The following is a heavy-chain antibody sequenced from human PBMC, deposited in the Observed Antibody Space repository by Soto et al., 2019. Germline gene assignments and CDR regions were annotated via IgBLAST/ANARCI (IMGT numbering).Heavy chain of an antibody. CDR2: IYPSGTI. J-gene: IGHJ4*02. V-gene: IGHV4-30-2*01. D-gene: IGHD5-12*01. Sequence: SETLSLTCAVSGVSITTSGFSWSWVRQPIGKGLEWIGYIYPSGTIFLSPSLNSRVTISMDTSSNQFSLSLTSVTAADTAIYYCATYTAYAKYYFDHWGRGALVTV. CDR1: GVSITTSGFS. CDR3: ATYTAYAKYYFDH.